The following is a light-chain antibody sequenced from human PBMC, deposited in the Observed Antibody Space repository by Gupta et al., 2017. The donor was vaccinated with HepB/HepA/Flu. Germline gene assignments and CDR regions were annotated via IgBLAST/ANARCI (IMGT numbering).Light chain of an antibody. CDR1: QRVSGY. CDR2: DAS. J-gene: IGKJ5*01. Sequence: EIVLTQSPATLSLSPGERSTLSCRASQRVSGYLAGYQQKPGQAPRLLIFDASNRAPGIPARLSGSGSGTAFTLTIISLEPEASAVYYLQQRTSWVTFGQGTRLDIK. CDR3: QQRTSWVT. V-gene: IGKV3-11*01.